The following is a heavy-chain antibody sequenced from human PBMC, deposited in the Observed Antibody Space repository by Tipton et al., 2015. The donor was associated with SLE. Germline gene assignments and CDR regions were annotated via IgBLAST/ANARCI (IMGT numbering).Heavy chain of an antibody. CDR2: IFHSGST. V-gene: IGHV4-38-2*01. D-gene: IGHD2-2*01. J-gene: IGHJ6*03. CDR3: ARGGLKYRRGDSPMDV. Sequence: LRLSCSVSGDSMSSYYWGWIRQPPGKGLEWIGSIFHSGSTFYNPSLQSRVTISVDTSKNQFSLKLNSVTAADTAVYYCARGGLKYRRGDSPMDVWGKGTTVTVSS. CDR1: GDSMSSYY.